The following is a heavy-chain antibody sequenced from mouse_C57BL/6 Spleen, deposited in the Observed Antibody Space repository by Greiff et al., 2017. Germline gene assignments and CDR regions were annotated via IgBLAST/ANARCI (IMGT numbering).Heavy chain of an antibody. V-gene: IGHV2-5*01. CDR3: AKNTDYGNSYAMDV. Sequence: VMVVESGPGLVQPSQSLSITCTVSGFSLTSYGVHWVRQSPGKGLEWLGVIWRGGSTDYNAAFMSRLSITKDNSKSQGFFKMNSLQADDTAIYYCAKNTDYGNSYAMDVWGQGTSVTVSS. J-gene: IGHJ4*01. D-gene: IGHD2-1*01. CDR2: IWRGGST. CDR1: GFSLTSYG.